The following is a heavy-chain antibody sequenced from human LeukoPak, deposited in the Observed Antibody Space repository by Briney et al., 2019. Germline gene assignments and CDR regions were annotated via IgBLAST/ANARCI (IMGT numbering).Heavy chain of an antibody. CDR1: GGTFSSYG. D-gene: IGHD3-9*01. Sequence: SVKVSCKASGGTFSSYGISWVRQAPGQGLEWMGGIIPIFGTANYAQKFQGRVTITADESTSTAYMELSSLRSEDTAVYYCARGPTLRYFDWLFPRDYYYYYMDVWGKGTTVTVSS. CDR3: ARGPTLRYFDWLFPRDYYYYYMDV. CDR2: IIPIFGTA. J-gene: IGHJ6*03. V-gene: IGHV1-69*01.